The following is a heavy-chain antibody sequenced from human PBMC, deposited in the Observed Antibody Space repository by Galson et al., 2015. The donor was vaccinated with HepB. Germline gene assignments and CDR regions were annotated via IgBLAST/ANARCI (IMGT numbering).Heavy chain of an antibody. CDR3: ARDQAVYGSVTTSYYGMDV. V-gene: IGHV3-30-3*01. D-gene: IGHD4-17*01. Sequence: SLRLSCAASGFTFSSYAMHWVRQAPGKGLEWVAVISYDGSNKYYADSVKGRFTISRDNSKNTLYLQMNSLRAEDTAVYYCARDQAVYGSVTTSYYGMDVWGQGTTVTVSS. CDR2: ISYDGSNK. CDR1: GFTFSSYA. J-gene: IGHJ6*02.